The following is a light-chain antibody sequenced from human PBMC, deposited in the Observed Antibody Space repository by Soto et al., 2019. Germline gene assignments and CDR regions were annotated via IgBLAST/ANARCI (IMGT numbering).Light chain of an antibody. CDR3: QKYGSSPRT. V-gene: IGKV3-20*01. J-gene: IGKJ1*01. CDR1: QSVSSSY. CDR2: GES. Sequence: VLTQSPGTLSLSPGDSATLSCRASQSVSSSYLAWYQQKTGQAPRILIYGESSRATGIPDRFSGSGSGTDLNLTISRLEPEDFAVYYCQKYGSSPRTCGQGTKVDIK.